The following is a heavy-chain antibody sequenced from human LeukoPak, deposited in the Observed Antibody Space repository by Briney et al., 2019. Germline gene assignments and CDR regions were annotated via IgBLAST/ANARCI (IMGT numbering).Heavy chain of an antibody. D-gene: IGHD6-13*01. CDR3: AIFLGQLGDGFDM. CDR2: INTSENT. CDR1: ARSISSGSYD. Sequence: PSQTLSLTCTVGARSISSGSYDWNWPRQPAGKGLEWIGRINTSENTNYNPSLKGRVTISVDTSKSQVYLKLNTVTAADAAVYYCAIFLGQLGDGFDMWGQGTMATVSS. V-gene: IGHV4-61*02. J-gene: IGHJ3*02.